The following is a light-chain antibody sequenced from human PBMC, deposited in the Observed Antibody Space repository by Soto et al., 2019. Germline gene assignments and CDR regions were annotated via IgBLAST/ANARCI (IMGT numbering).Light chain of an antibody. CDR1: QTVSGNY. CDR3: QQYGSSPPYT. Sequence: EIVLTQSPGILSLSPGERATLSCRASQTVSGNYLAWYQQKPGQSPRLLIYGSSDRATGIPDRFSGSGSGTDFPLTINSVEPEDFAVYYCQQYGSSPPYTFGQGTTLEI. V-gene: IGKV3-20*01. J-gene: IGKJ2*01. CDR2: GSS.